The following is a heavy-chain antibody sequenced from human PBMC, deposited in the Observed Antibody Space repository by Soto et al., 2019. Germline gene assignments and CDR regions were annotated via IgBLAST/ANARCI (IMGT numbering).Heavy chain of an antibody. Sequence: PGGSLRLSCAASGFTFSSYSMNWVRQAPGKGLEWVSSISSSSSYIYYADSVKGRFTISRDNAKNSLYLQMNSLRAEDTAVYYCATTQEFRGRRTRFHFDSWGPGTLVTVSS. V-gene: IGHV3-21*01. CDR1: GFTFSSYS. CDR2: ISSSSSYI. D-gene: IGHD3-10*01. CDR3: ATTQEFRGRRTRFHFDS. J-gene: IGHJ4*02.